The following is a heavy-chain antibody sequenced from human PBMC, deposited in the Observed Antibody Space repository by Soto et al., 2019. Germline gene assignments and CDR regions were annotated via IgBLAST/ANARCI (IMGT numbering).Heavy chain of an antibody. V-gene: IGHV1-18*01. D-gene: IGHD3-10*01. CDR2: ISAYNGNT. CDR3: ARVWFGELPRDFDY. Sequence: ASVKVSCKASGYTFTSYGISWVRQAPGQGLEWMGWISAYNGNTNYAQKLQGRVTMTTDTSTSTAYMELRSLRSNDTAVYYCARVWFGELPRDFDYWGQGTQVTVSS. J-gene: IGHJ4*02. CDR1: GYTFTSYG.